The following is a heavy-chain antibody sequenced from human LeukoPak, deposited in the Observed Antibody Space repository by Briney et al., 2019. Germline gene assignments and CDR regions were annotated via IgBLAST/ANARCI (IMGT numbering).Heavy chain of an antibody. J-gene: IGHJ5*02. CDR2: ISGSGGST. D-gene: IGHD3-3*01. CDR3: AKGSYDFWSGYHPYNWFDP. Sequence: GGSLRLSCAASGFTFSNYAMTWVRQAPGKGLEWVSAISGSGGSTYYADSVKGRFTISRDNSKNTLYLQMNSLRAEDTAVYYCAKGSYDFWSGYHPYNWFDPWGQGTLVTVSS. CDR1: GFTFSNYA. V-gene: IGHV3-23*01.